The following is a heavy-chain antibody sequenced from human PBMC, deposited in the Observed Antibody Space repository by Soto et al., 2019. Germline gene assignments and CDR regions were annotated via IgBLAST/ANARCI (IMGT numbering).Heavy chain of an antibody. Sequence: QVQLQQWGAGLLKPSETLSLTCAVYGGSFSGYYWSWIRQPPGKGLEWIGEINHSGSTNYNPSLKSRVTISVDTSKNQFSLKLSSVTAADTAVYYCARGVVKRSRGVILTKGWFDPWGQGTLVTVSS. CDR2: INHSGST. D-gene: IGHD3-10*01. J-gene: IGHJ5*02. CDR1: GGSFSGYY. V-gene: IGHV4-34*01. CDR3: ARGVVKRSRGVILTKGWFDP.